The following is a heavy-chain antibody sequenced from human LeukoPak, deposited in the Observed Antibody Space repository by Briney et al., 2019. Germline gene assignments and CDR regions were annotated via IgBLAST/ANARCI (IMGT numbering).Heavy chain of an antibody. V-gene: IGHV5-51*01. CDR2: IYPGDSDT. J-gene: IGHJ4*02. D-gene: IGHD3-22*01. CDR1: GYSFTSYW. Sequence: GEPLKISCKGSGYSFTSYWIGWVRQMPGKGLEWMGIIYPGDSDTRYSPSFQGQVTISADKSISTAYLQWSSLKASDTAMYYCAAQAPYYSSGYVFDYWGQGTLVTVSS. CDR3: AAQAPYYSSGYVFDY.